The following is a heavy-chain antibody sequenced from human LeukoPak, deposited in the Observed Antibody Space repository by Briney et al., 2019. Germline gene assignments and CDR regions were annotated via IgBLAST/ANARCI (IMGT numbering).Heavy chain of an antibody. V-gene: IGHV4-39*01. CDR1: GGSISSSSYY. J-gene: IGHJ4*02. CDR3: ARLRIAAAPYYFDY. Sequence: PSETLSLTCTVSGGSISSSSYYWGWIRQPPGKGLEWIGSIYYSGSTYYNPSLKSRVTISVDTSKNQFSLKLSSVTAADTAVYYCARLRIAAAPYYFDYWGQGTLVTVSS. D-gene: IGHD6-13*01. CDR2: IYYSGST.